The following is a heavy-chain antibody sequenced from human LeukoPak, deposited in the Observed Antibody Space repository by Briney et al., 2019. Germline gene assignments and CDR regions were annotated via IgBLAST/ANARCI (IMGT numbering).Heavy chain of an antibody. J-gene: IGHJ3*02. V-gene: IGHV3-23*01. Sequence: PGGSLRLSCAVSGFTFSSSAMNWVRQAPGKGLEWVSAISGSGDYTYYADSVKGRFTISRDNSKNTLYLQMNSLRAEDTAVYYCAKSLSTFGGVLWRGDAFDIWGQGTMVTVSS. D-gene: IGHD3-16*01. CDR2: ISGSGDYT. CDR1: GFTFSSSA. CDR3: AKSLSTFGGVLWRGDAFDI.